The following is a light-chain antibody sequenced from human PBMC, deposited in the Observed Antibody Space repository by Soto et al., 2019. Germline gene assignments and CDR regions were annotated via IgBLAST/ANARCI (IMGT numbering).Light chain of an antibody. J-gene: IGKJ4*01. CDR2: DAS. CDR3: QQFNSYPPALT. V-gene: IGKV1-13*02. Sequence: AIQLTQSPSSLSASVGDRVTITCRASQGISSALAWYQQKPGKAPKLLIYDASSLESGVPSRFSGSGSGTDFTLTISCLQPEDFATYYCQQFNSYPPALTFGGGTKVEIK. CDR1: QGISSA.